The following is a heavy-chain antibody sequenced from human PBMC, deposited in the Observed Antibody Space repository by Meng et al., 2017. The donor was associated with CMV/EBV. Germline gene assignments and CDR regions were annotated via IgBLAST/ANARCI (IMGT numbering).Heavy chain of an antibody. J-gene: IGHJ6*02. V-gene: IGHV1-8*01. CDR2: MNPNSGNT. Sequence: INWVRQATGQGLEWMGWMNPNSGNTGYAQKFQGRVTMTRNTSISTAYMELSSLRSEDTAVYYCARGGGYCSSTSCYFVVPNYYGMDVWGQGTTVTVSS. CDR3: ARGGGYCSSTSCYFVVPNYYGMDV. D-gene: IGHD2-2*01.